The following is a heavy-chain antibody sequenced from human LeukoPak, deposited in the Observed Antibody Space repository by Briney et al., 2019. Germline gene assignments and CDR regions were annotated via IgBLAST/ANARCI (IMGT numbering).Heavy chain of an antibody. Sequence: SQTLSLTCTVSGGSISSGGYSWSWIRQHPGKGLEWIGYIYYSGSTYYNPSLKSRVTISVDTSKNQFSLKLSSVTAADTAVYYCARDLGYGPYYFDYWGQGTLVTVSS. D-gene: IGHD3-16*01. CDR1: GGSISSGGYS. V-gene: IGHV4-31*03. J-gene: IGHJ4*02. CDR3: ARDLGYGPYYFDY. CDR2: IYYSGST.